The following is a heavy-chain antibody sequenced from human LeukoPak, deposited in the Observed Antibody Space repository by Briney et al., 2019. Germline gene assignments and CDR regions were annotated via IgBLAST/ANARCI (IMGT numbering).Heavy chain of an antibody. V-gene: IGHV3-23*01. J-gene: IGHJ4*02. D-gene: IGHD6-19*01. Sequence: PGGSLRLSCAASGFTFSSYAMSWVRHATEKVLDCVLDIIGSGGSTYYADFVKGRFTISRDNSKNTLYLQMNSLRAEDTAVYYCAKFNSGWDDYWGQGTLVTVSS. CDR2: IIGSGGST. CDR3: AKFNSGWDDY. CDR1: GFTFSSYA.